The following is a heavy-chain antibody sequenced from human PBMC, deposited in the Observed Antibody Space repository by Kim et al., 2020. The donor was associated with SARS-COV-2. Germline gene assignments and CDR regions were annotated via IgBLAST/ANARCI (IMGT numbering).Heavy chain of an antibody. Sequence: SETLSLTCTVSGGSISSGGYYWSWIRQHPGKGLEWIGYIYYSGSTYYNPSLKSRVTISVDTSKNQFSLKLSSVTAADTAVYYCARGGGDPKRGGGAFDIWGQGTMVTVSS. CDR1: GGSISSGGYY. CDR3: ARGGGDPKRGGGAFDI. J-gene: IGHJ3*02. CDR2: IYYSGST. V-gene: IGHV4-31*03. D-gene: IGHD4-17*01.